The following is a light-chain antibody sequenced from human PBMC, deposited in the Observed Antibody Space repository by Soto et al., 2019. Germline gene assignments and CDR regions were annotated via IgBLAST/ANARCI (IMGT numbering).Light chain of an antibody. J-gene: IGKJ4*02. CDR2: ATS. V-gene: IGKV1-27*01. CDR1: QGIAPY. CDR3: QTYNRARLT. Sequence: DVQMTQSPSALSAFVGDRVTITCRASQGIAPYLAWFQQRPGKVPKLLIYATSTLQSGVPSRFSGSGSGTDFTLNISSLQPEDVGTYYCQTYNRARLTFGGGTKVEIK.